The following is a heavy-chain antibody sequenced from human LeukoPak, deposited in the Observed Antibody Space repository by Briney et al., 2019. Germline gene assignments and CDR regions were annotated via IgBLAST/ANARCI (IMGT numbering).Heavy chain of an antibody. CDR2: TYYKSKWYN. CDR3: ARAPIVGATHIDY. V-gene: IGHV6-1*01. D-gene: IGHD1-26*01. CDR1: GDSVSRNSAA. J-gene: IGHJ4*02. Sequence: QTLSLTCAISGDSVSRNSAAWNWIRQSPSRGLEWLGRTYYKSKWYNDYAVSMKSRITINPDTSKNQFSLQLKSVTPEDTAVYYCARAPIVGATHIDYWGQGTLVTVSS.